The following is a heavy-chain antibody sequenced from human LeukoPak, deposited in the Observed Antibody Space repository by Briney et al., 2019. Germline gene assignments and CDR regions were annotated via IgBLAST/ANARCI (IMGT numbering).Heavy chain of an antibody. CDR1: GFTFSTYA. V-gene: IGHV3-30-3*01. Sequence: GGSLRLSCAASGFTFSTYAMYWVRQAPGKGLEWVAVMSYDGTDKYYADSVKGRFTISRDNSKNTLYLQMNSLRAEDTAVYYCAKVDRYSGYGLGEGYFDLWGRGTLVTVSS. J-gene: IGHJ2*01. CDR3: AKVDRYSGYGLGEGYFDL. D-gene: IGHD5-12*01. CDR2: MSYDGTDK.